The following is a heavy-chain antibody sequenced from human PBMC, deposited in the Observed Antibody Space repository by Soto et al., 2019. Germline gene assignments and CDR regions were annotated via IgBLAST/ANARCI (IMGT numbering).Heavy chain of an antibody. CDR1: GSTFSSYA. Sequence: GGSLRLSCAASGSTFSSYAMHWVRQAPGKGLEWVAVISYDGSNKYYAASVKGRFTISRDNSENTLYLQMNSLRAEDTAVYYCARSPRLPNWNQHEIYYYYYGMDVWGQGTTVTVSS. D-gene: IGHD1-20*01. V-gene: IGHV3-30-3*01. CDR2: ISYDGSNK. J-gene: IGHJ6*02. CDR3: ARSPRLPNWNQHEIYYYYYGMDV.